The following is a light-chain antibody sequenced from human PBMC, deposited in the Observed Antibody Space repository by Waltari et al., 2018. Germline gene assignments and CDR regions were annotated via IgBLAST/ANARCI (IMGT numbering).Light chain of an antibody. CDR1: ALPKQY. V-gene: IGLV3-25*03. CDR3: QSGDNSGTNRVL. Sequence: SYELTQPPSVSVSPGQTARITCSGDALPKQYVYWYQQKSGQAPILVMYKDRERPSGIPERFSGSSSGTTVTLTISGVQAEDEADYYCQSGDNSGTNRVLFGGGTKLNVL. J-gene: IGLJ2*01. CDR2: KDR.